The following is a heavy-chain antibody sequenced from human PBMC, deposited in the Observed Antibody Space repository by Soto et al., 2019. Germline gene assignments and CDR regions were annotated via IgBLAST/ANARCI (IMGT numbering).Heavy chain of an antibody. CDR2: ISWNSGNK. Sequence: EVQLVESGGDLVQPGRSLRLSCAASGFTFDDYAMHWVRQAPGKGLEWVSGISWNSGNKGHADSVKGRFTISRDNAKNFLYLEMNSLRAEDTALYYCAKEAGLVRFFDWLSNGLDVWGQGTAVTVS. D-gene: IGHD3-9*01. J-gene: IGHJ6*02. CDR1: GFTFDDYA. V-gene: IGHV3-9*01. CDR3: AKEAGLVRFFDWLSNGLDV.